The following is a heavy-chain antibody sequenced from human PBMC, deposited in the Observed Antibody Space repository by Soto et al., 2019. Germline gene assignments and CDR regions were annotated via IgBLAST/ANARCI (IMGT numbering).Heavy chain of an antibody. CDR2: IYYGGST. CDR3: TKIRVGEHYYYTLDV. V-gene: IGHV4-59*01. Sequence: SETLSLTCTVSGGSLSSYYWGWIRQPPGKGLEWIGFIYYGGSTNYNPSLKSRVTISVDTSKNQFSLKLTFVTAADTAVYFCTKIRVGEHYYYTLDVWGQGTAVTVSS. CDR1: GGSLSSYY. J-gene: IGHJ6*02. D-gene: IGHD3-10*01.